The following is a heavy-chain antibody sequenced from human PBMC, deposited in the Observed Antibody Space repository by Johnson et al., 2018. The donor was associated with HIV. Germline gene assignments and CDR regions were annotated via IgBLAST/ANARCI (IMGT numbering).Heavy chain of an antibody. D-gene: IGHD3-10*01. Sequence: EVQLVESGGGVVQPGRSLRLSCAASGFTFSSYWMHWVRQAPGKGLMWVSNIKTDGSNTNYADSVKGRFTISKDNSRNTLFLHMNSLRAYDTAVYYCAIGRGEFPRHAFDIWGQGTMVTVSS. V-gene: IGHV3-74*02. CDR1: GFTFSSYW. J-gene: IGHJ3*02. CDR2: IKTDGSNT. CDR3: AIGRGEFPRHAFDI.